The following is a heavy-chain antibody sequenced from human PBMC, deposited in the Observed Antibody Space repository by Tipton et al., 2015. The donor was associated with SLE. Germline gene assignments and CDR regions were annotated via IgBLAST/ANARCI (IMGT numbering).Heavy chain of an antibody. CDR3: ARVGSGSHDAFDI. CDR2: IYYSGST. CDR1: GGSFSSYY. D-gene: IGHD1-26*01. Sequence: TLSLTCAVYGGSFSSYYWGWIRQPPGKGLEWIGYIYYSGSTNYNPSLKSRVTISVDTSKNQFSLKLSSVTAADTPVYYCARVGSGSHDAFDIWGQGTMVTVSS. J-gene: IGHJ3*02. V-gene: IGHV4-59*01.